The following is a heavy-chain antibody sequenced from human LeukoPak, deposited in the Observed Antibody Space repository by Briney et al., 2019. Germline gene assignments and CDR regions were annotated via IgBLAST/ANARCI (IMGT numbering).Heavy chain of an antibody. V-gene: IGHV1-2*02. J-gene: IGHJ5*02. CDR3: ARDADPISLVPAANWFDP. CDR2: INPNSGGT. D-gene: IGHD2-2*01. CDR1: GYTFTGYY. Sequence: ASVKVSCKASGYTFTGYYMHWVRQAPGQGLEWMGRINPNSGGTNYAQKFQGRVTMTRDTSISTAYMELSRLRSDDTAVYYCARDADPISLVPAANWFDPWGQGTLVTVSS.